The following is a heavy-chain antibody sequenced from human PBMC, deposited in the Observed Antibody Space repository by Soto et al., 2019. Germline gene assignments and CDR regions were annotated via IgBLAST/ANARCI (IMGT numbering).Heavy chain of an antibody. D-gene: IGHD2-2*01. V-gene: IGHV1-69*08. CDR3: ARDRSRVVVPDAMSEGAFDI. Sequence: QVQLVQSGAEVKKPGSSVTVSCKASGGTFSSYTISWVRQAPGQGLEWMGRIITILGIANYAQKFQGRVTITADKATSTAYMELSSLRSEDTTVYYCARDRSRVVVPDAMSEGAFDIWGQGTMVTVSS. CDR1: GGTFSSYT. CDR2: IITILGIA. J-gene: IGHJ3*02.